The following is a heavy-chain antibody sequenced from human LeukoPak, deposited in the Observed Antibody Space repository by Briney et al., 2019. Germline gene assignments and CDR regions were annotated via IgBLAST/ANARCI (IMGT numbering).Heavy chain of an antibody. CDR1: GGSISSSSYY. CDR3: ARLPLLWFGESQTSYFDY. D-gene: IGHD3-10*01. CDR2: IYYSGST. V-gene: IGHV4-39*01. J-gene: IGHJ4*02. Sequence: SETLSLTCTVSGGSISSSSYYWGRIRQPPGKGLEWIGSIYYSGSTYYNPSLKSRVTISVDTSKNQFSLKLSSVTAADTAVYYCARLPLLWFGESQTSYFDYWGQGTLVTVSS.